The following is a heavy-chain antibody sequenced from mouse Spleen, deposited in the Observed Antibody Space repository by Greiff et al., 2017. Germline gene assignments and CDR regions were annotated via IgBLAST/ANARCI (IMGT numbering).Heavy chain of an antibody. CDR1: GFNIKDYY. CDR3: NAEWEENYFDY. V-gene: IGHV14-4*02. J-gene: IGHJ2*01. D-gene: IGHD1-3*01. CDR2: IDPENGDT. Sequence: EVMLVESGAELVKPGASVKLSCTASGFNIKDYYMHWVKQRPEQGLEWIGWIDPENGDTEYAPKFQGKATMTADTSSNTAYLQLSSLTSEDTAVYYCNAEWEENYFDYWGQGTTLTVSS.